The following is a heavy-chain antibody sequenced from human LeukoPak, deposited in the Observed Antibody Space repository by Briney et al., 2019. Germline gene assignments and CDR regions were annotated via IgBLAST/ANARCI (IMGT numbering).Heavy chain of an antibody. V-gene: IGHV3-66*01. CDR2: IYSGGST. Sequence: GGSPRLSCAASGFTVSSNYMSWVRQAPGKGLEWVSVIYSGGSTYYADSVKGRFTISRDNSKNTLYLQMNSLRAEDTAVYYCARDFTGVTNGMDVWGQGTTVTVSS. CDR3: ARDFTGVTNGMDV. J-gene: IGHJ6*02. CDR1: GFTVSSNY.